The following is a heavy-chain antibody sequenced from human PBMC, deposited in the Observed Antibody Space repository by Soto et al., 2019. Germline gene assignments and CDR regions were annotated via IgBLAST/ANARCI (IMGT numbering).Heavy chain of an antibody. CDR1: GFIVSRSH. CDR3: VRVTGAERH. D-gene: IGHD7-27*01. Sequence: EVQPVESGGGLTQPGGSLRLSCVVSGFIVSRSHMMWVRQAPGKGLEGVSVIYNHGQINYVDPVKGRFTIARDNSKNTIYLQMNSLKVEDTAVYYCVRVTGAERHWGQGALVTVSS. CDR2: IYNHGQI. J-gene: IGHJ4*02. V-gene: IGHV3-53*01.